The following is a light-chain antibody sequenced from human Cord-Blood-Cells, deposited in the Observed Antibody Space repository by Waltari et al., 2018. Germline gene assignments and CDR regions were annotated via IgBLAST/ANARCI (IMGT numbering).Light chain of an antibody. CDR1: RCDVGSYNL. CDR2: EGS. Sequence: QSALTQPASVSGSPGQSITISCTGTRCDVGSYNLVSWYQQHPGKAPKLMSYEGSKRPSGVSNRCSGSKSGNPASLTISGLQAEDEADDYCCSYAGSSSNWVFGGGTKLTVL. V-gene: IGLV2-23*01. J-gene: IGLJ3*02. CDR3: CSYAGSSSNWV.